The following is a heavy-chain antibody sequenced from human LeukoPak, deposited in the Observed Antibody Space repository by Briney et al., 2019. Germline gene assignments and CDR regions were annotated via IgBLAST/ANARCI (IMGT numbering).Heavy chain of an antibody. V-gene: IGHV4-34*01. CDR1: GGSFSGYY. CDR3: ARDQTAMADDAFDI. CDR2: INHSGST. J-gene: IGHJ3*02. D-gene: IGHD5-18*01. Sequence: SETLSLTCAVYGGSFSGYYWSWIRQPPGKGLEWIGEINHSGSTNYNPSFKSRVTISVDTSKNQFSLKLSSVTAADTAVYYCARDQTAMADDAFDIWGQGTMVTVSS.